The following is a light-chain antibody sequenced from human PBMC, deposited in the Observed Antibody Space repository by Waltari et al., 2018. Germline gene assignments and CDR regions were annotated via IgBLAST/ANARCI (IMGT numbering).Light chain of an antibody. J-gene: IGKJ2*01. CDR3: QQYNNWPPYT. Sequence: EIVMTQSPATLSLSPGERATLSCRASQSVSSNLAWYQQKPGQAPRLLIYGVSIRVTGIPARFSGSGSGTEFNLTISSLQSEDFAVYYCQQYNNWPPYTFGQGTKLEI. V-gene: IGKV3-15*01. CDR2: GVS. CDR1: QSVSSN.